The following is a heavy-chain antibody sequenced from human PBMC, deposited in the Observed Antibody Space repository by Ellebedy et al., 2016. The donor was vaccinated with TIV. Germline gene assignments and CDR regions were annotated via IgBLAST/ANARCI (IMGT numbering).Heavy chain of an antibody. CDR1: GYTFSRYG. CDR3: ARDDIVVVPVGSLDY. D-gene: IGHD2-2*01. Sequence: ASVKVSCXASGYTFSRYGITWVRQAPGQGLEWMGWISGYNGSTNYAQKFRGRVTMTTDTSTSIACMELRSLRSDDTAVYYCARDDIVVVPVGSLDYWGQGTPVTVSS. J-gene: IGHJ4*02. CDR2: ISGYNGST. V-gene: IGHV1-18*01.